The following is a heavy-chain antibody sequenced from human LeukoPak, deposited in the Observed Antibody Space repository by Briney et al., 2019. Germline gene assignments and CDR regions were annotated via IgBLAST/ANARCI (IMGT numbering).Heavy chain of an antibody. V-gene: IGHV3-23*01. CDR1: GFGFGSYA. CDR2: ISGSSSST. Sequence: GGSLRLSCAASGFGFGSYAMNWVRQAPGKGLEWVAVISGSSSSTYYADSVRGRFTISRDNSKNTLYLQMNSLRAQDTAVYYVKGYYDFWSGSSFYHYTDVWGKGTTVTVSS. J-gene: IGHJ6*03. D-gene: IGHD3-3*01. CDR3: KGYYDFWSGSSFYHYTDV.